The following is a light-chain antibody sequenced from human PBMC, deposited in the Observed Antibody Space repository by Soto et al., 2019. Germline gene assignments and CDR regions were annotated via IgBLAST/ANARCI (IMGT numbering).Light chain of an antibody. Sequence: QSVLTQPPSASGTPGQRVTISCSGSSSNIGSNTVSWYQQVPGTAPKLLIYSNNQRPSGVPDRFSGSKSGTSASLATSGLQSEDEADYYCAAWDDSLNALVLGTGTKLTVL. CDR3: AAWDDSLNALV. CDR2: SNN. CDR1: SSNIGSNT. J-gene: IGLJ1*01. V-gene: IGLV1-44*01.